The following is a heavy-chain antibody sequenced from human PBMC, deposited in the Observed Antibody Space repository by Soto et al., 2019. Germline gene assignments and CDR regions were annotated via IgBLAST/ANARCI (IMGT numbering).Heavy chain of an antibody. CDR1: GFTFSSYN. CDR2: ISSTGSYM. Sequence: SLRLSCAVYGFTFSSYNMNWVRQAPGKGLEWVSSISSTGSYMYYADSVKGRFTISRDNPKNSLYLQMNSLRAEDTAVYYCARAGIWGGHCSVTNCYKTFDYWGQGALVTVSS. V-gene: IGHV3-21*01. CDR3: ARAGIWGGHCSVTNCYKTFDY. J-gene: IGHJ4*02. D-gene: IGHD2-2*01.